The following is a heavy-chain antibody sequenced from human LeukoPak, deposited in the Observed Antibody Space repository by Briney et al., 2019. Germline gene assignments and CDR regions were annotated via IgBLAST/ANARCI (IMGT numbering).Heavy chain of an antibody. CDR1: GGSISSSSYY. CDR3: ARRSMVRRGKLDY. Sequence: SETLSLTCTVSGGSISSSSYYWSWIRQPPGKGLEWIGEINHSGSTNYNPSLKSRVTISVDTSKNQFSLKLSSVTAADTAVYYCARRSMVRRGKLDYWGQGTLVTVSS. J-gene: IGHJ4*02. V-gene: IGHV4-39*07. D-gene: IGHD3-10*01. CDR2: INHSGST.